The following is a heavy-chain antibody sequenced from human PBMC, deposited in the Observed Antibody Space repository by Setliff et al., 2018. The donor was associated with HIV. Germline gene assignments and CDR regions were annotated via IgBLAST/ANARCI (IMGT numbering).Heavy chain of an antibody. CDR1: GDSISSGSYY. Sequence: PSETLSLTCTVSGDSISSGSYYWTWIRQSAGKGLEWIGHIYSTDTTNYNPSLENRVTMSVDTSKNQFSLKLTSVTAADTAIYYCARTSSKFYAGNGMDVWGKGTTVTVSS. J-gene: IGHJ6*04. CDR2: IYSTDTT. D-gene: IGHD6-13*01. V-gene: IGHV4-61*09. CDR3: ARTSSKFYAGNGMDV.